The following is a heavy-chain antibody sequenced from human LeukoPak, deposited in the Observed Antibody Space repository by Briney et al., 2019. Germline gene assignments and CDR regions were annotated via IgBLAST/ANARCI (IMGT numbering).Heavy chain of an antibody. D-gene: IGHD2-8*02. V-gene: IGHV3-23*01. CDR3: AKDSGAILGDY. CDR2: ISGSGERT. CDR1: GFTFSTYA. Sequence: GGSLRLSCAASGFTFSTYAMSWVRQAPGKGLEWVSTISGSGERTYYADSVKGRFTISRDNSKNTLYLQMNSLRAEDTAVYYCAKDSGAILGDYWGQGTLVTVSS. J-gene: IGHJ4*02.